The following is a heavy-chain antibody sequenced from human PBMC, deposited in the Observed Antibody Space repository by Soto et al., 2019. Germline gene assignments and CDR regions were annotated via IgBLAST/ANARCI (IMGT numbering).Heavy chain of an antibody. D-gene: IGHD2-2*01. CDR2: ITDSGWDT. V-gene: IGHV3-23*01. Sequence: EVQLLESGGGLVQPGGSLRLSCAGSGFTFGSFAMSWVRQSPGKGLEWVSAITDSGWDTFHADSVKGRFTISRDNSKETPYMQMNSLRVDDTAVYYCVRGSSSSRPYYFDFWGQGTLVTVSS. CDR3: VRGSSSSRPYYFDF. J-gene: IGHJ4*02. CDR1: GFTFGSFA.